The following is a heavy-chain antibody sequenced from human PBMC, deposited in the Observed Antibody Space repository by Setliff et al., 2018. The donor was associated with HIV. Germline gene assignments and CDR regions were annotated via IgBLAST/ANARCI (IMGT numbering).Heavy chain of an antibody. CDR2: IYYTGST. J-gene: IGHJ4*02. V-gene: IGHV4-59*12. Sequence: SETLSLPCTVSGGSISTYFWSWVRQTPGKGLEWIVYIYYTGSTSYNPSFRSRATISVDTSKNQFSLKLNSVTAADTAVYYCARAASYYDSSGYWAPPKYFDYWGQGTLVTVSS. D-gene: IGHD3-22*01. CDR1: GGSISTYF. CDR3: ARAASYYDSSGYWAPPKYFDY.